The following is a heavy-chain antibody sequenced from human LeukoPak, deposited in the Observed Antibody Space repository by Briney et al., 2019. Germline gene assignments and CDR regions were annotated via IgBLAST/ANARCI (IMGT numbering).Heavy chain of an antibody. CDR3: AKSGRPITIFGVVIINPLIYYYYMDV. CDR2: IYSGGGT. Sequence: PGGSLRLSCAASGFTVSTNFMSWVRQAPEKGLEWVSIIYSGGGTYYADSVRGRFTISRDNSKNTLYLQMNSLRAEDTAVYYCAKSGRPITIFGVVIINPLIYYYYMDVWGKGTTVTVSS. V-gene: IGHV3-53*01. J-gene: IGHJ6*03. CDR1: GFTVSTNF. D-gene: IGHD3-3*01.